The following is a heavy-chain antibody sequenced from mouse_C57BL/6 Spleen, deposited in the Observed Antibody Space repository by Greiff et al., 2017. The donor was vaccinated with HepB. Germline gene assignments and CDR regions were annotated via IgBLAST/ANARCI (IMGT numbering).Heavy chain of an antibody. V-gene: IGHV5-17*01. J-gene: IGHJ1*03. Sequence: KLVEWVAYISSGSSTIYYADTVKGRFTISRDNAKNTLFLQMTSLRSEDTAMYYCAKNYYGSRGWYFDVWGTGTTVTVSS. CDR2: ISSGSSTI. D-gene: IGHD1-1*01. CDR3: AKNYYGSRGWYFDV.